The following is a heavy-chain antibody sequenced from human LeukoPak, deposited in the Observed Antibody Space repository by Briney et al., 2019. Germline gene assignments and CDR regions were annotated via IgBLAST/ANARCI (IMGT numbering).Heavy chain of an antibody. CDR2: IYDGDSYT. J-gene: IGHJ6*03. D-gene: IGHD3-22*01. CDR1: GFTFSDYG. V-gene: IGHV3-23*01. Sequence: GGSLTLSCAASGFTFSDYGMTWVRQAPGKGRVWFSTIYDGDSYTYYTDSVKGRFTISRDNSKNMLSLQMHSLRARDTAVYYCARDRPRDYDSSGHYYYYYLDVWGKGTTVGISS. CDR3: ARDRPRDYDSSGHYYYYYLDV.